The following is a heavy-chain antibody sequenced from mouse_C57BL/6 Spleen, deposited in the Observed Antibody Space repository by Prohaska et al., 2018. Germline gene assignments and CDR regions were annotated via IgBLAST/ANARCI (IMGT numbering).Heavy chain of an antibody. CDR3: TRDYYGSSYGAMDY. Sequence: QVQLQQSGAELVRPGASVTLSCKASGYTFTDYEMHWVKQTPVHGLVWIGAIDPETGGTAYNQKYKGKAILNADKSSSTAYMELRSLTAEDSAVYYCTRDYYGSSYGAMDYWGQGTSVTVSS. D-gene: IGHD1-1*01. V-gene: IGHV1-15*01. CDR2: IDPETGGT. CDR1: GYTFTDYE. J-gene: IGHJ4*01.